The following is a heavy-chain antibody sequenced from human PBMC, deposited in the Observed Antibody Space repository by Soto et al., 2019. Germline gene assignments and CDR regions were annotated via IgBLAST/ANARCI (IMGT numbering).Heavy chain of an antibody. CDR3: AREPDTGSYYDFWSGFNGMDV. CDR2: ISSSSSYI. D-gene: IGHD3-3*01. J-gene: IGHJ6*02. Sequence: GGSLRLSCAASGFTFSSYSMNWVRQAPGKGLEWVSSISSSSSYIYYADSVKGRFTISRDNAKNSLYLQMNSLRAEDTAVYYCAREPDTGSYYDFWSGFNGMDVWGQGTTVTVSS. CDR1: GFTFSSYS. V-gene: IGHV3-21*01.